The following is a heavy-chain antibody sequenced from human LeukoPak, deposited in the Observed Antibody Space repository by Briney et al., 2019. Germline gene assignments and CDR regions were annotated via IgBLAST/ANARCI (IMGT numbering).Heavy chain of an antibody. CDR2: ISSSSSYI. CDR3: ALTSTVTSLGLYYFDY. Sequence: GGSLRLSCAASGFTFSSYSMNWVRQAPGKGLEWVSSISSSSSYIYYADSVKGRFTISRDNAKNSLYLQMNSLRAEDTAVYYCALTSTVTSLGLYYFDYWGQGTLVTVSS. CDR1: GFTFSSYS. V-gene: IGHV3-21*01. D-gene: IGHD4-17*01. J-gene: IGHJ4*02.